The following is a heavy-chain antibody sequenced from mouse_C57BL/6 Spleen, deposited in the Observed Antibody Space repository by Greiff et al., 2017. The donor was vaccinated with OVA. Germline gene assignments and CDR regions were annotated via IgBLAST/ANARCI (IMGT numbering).Heavy chain of an antibody. CDR3: ARNYCSSDWYFDV. CDR2: INPGSGGT. CDR1: GYAFTNYL. Sequence: VQLQESGAELVRPGTSVKVSCKASGYAFTNYLIEWVKQRPGQGLEWIGVINPGSGGTNYNEKFKGKATLTADKSSSTAYMQLSSLTSEDSAVYFCARNYCSSDWYFDVWGTGTTVTVSS. D-gene: IGHD1-1*01. V-gene: IGHV1-54*01. J-gene: IGHJ1*03.